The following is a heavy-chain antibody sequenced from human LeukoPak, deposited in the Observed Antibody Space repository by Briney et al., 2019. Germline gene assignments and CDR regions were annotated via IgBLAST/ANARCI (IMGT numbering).Heavy chain of an antibody. CDR3: AKDKWEIPFHYGMDV. Sequence: GGSLRLSCAASGFTFSSYGMHWVPQAPGKGLEWVAVISYDGSNKYYADSVKGRFTISRDNSKNTLYLQMNSLRAEDTAVYYCAKDKWEIPFHYGMDVWGQGTTVTVSS. CDR1: GFTFSSYG. J-gene: IGHJ6*02. CDR2: ISYDGSNK. D-gene: IGHD1-26*01. V-gene: IGHV3-30*18.